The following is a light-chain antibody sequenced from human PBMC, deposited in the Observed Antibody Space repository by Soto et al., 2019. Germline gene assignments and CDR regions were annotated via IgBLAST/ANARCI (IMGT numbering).Light chain of an antibody. CDR3: QQYNSYSIT. J-gene: IGKJ4*01. CDR2: KAS. CDR1: QSISSW. Sequence: DIQMTQSPSTLSASVGDRVTITCRASQSISSWLAWYQQKPGKAPTVLIYKASTLESGVPSRFSGSGSGTEFTLTISSLQPDDFATYYCQQYNSYSITFGGGTKVEMK. V-gene: IGKV1-5*03.